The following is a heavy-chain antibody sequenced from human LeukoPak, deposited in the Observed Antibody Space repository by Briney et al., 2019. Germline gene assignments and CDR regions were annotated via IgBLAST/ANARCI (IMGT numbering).Heavy chain of an antibody. V-gene: IGHV4-31*11. CDR1: GGSISSGGYF. J-gene: IGHJ4*02. CDR3: ASLSGFYLD. D-gene: IGHD3-22*01. Sequence: SQTLSLTCAVSGGSISSGGYFWSWIRQHPGKGLEWIGYIYYSGSTYYSPSLKSRVTISVDTSKNQFSLKLNSVTAADTAVYYCASLSGFYLDWGQGTLVTVSS. CDR2: IYYSGST.